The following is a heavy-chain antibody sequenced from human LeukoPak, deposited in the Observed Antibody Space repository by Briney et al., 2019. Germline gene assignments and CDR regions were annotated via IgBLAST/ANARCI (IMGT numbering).Heavy chain of an antibody. CDR2: ISYSGTT. CDR1: GGSISSGNHY. J-gene: IGHJ3*02. V-gene: IGHV4-39*07. CDR3: ARVEYSGYDYRGAFDI. Sequence: SETLSLTCTVSGGSISSGNHYWGWIRQSPEKGLEWIGSISYSGTTYYNPSLKSRVAISLDTSKNHFSLKLNSVTAADTAVYYCARVEYSGYDYRGAFDIWGQGTMVTVSS. D-gene: IGHD5-12*01.